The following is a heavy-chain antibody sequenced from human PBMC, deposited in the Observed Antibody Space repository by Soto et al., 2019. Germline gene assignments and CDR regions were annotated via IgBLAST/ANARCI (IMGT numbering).Heavy chain of an antibody. Sequence: QVQLVQSGAEVKKPGSSVKVSCKASGGTFSSYAISWVRQAPGQGLEWMGGIIPISGTANYAQKFQGRVTITADKSTSTAYMELSSLRSEDTAVYYCARSTYYYDSSGYLDYYYYGMDVWGQGTTVTVSS. J-gene: IGHJ6*02. D-gene: IGHD3-22*01. CDR1: GGTFSSYA. CDR3: ARSTYYYDSSGYLDYYYYGMDV. V-gene: IGHV1-69*06. CDR2: IIPISGTA.